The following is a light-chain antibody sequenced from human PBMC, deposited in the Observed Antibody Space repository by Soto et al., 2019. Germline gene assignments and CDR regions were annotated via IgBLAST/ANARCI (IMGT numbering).Light chain of an antibody. CDR3: QQYNGWPWT. CDR2: GAS. V-gene: IGKV3-15*01. Sequence: EIVLAQSPATLSVTPGERITLSCRATQTIGQKLAWYLQRPGQAPSLLMYGASTRATDIPARFSGSVSGTEFTLTITGLQSEDFAVYYWQQYNGWPWTFGQGTKVEI. CDR1: QTIGQK. J-gene: IGKJ1*01.